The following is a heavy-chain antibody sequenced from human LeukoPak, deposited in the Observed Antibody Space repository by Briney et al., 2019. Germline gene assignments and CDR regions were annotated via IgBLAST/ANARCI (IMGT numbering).Heavy chain of an antibody. CDR3: ARGSYGSGNYYIGDALEF. D-gene: IGHD3-10*01. Sequence: PGGSLTLSCAASGFTVSSNYMNWVRQAPGKGLEWVSGIYRGGSTYYADSVKGRFTISRDNSKNTLYLHMNSLRAEDTAVYYCARGSYGSGNYYIGDALEFWGQGTRVTVSS. CDR2: IYRGGST. J-gene: IGHJ3*01. CDR1: GFTVSSNY. V-gene: IGHV3-53*01.